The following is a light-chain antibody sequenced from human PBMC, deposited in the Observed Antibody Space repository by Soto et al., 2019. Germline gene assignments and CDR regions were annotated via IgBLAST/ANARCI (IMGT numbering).Light chain of an antibody. Sequence: QSVLTQPASVSGSPGHSITISCTGTSSDVGGYKYVSWYQQHPGKAPKFMIYDVSIRPSGVSNRFSGSKSSNTASLTISGLQAEDEADYYCCSYTSSSRYVFGTGTKVTVL. CDR1: SSDVGGYKY. V-gene: IGLV2-14*01. J-gene: IGLJ1*01. CDR3: CSYTSSSRYV. CDR2: DVS.